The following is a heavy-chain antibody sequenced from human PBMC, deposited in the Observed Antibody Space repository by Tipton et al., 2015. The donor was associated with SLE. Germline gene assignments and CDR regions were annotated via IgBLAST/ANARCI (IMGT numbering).Heavy chain of an antibody. D-gene: IGHD5-18*01. V-gene: IGHV3-49*04. CDR1: GFTFADSS. Sequence: SLRLSCTASGFTFADSSMTWVRQVPGKGLEWIGVIRSKTFGATTEYAASVKGRFTISRDDSKNIVFLQMNSLRTEDTAVYFCARGGYTYGLWGQGTLVTVSS. CDR3: ARGGYTYGL. J-gene: IGHJ4*02. CDR2: IRSKTFGATT.